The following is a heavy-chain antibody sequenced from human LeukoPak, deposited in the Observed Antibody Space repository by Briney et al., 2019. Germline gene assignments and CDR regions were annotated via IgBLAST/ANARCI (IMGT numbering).Heavy chain of an antibody. V-gene: IGHV1-69*01. CDR1: GGTFSSYA. CDR3: ARLHLGDTYGSGSPNWFDP. Sequence: GSSVKVSCKASGGTFSSYAISWVRQAPGQGLEWMGGIIPIFGTANYAQKFQGRVTITADESTSTAYMELSSLRPEDSAVYYCARLHLGDTYGSGSPNWFDPWGQGTLVTVSS. D-gene: IGHD3-10*01. CDR2: IIPIFGTA. J-gene: IGHJ5*02.